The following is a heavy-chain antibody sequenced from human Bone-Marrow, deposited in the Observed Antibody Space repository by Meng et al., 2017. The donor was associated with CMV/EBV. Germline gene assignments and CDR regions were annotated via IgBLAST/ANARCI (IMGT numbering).Heavy chain of an antibody. CDR2: INPNSGGT. Sequence: ASVKVSCKASGYTFTSYDINWVRQAPGQGLEWMGWINPNSGGTNYAQKFQGRVTMTRDTSISTAYMELSRLRSDDTAVYYCARFGARGAFDIWGQGTMVSVSS. J-gene: IGHJ3*02. CDR3: ARFGARGAFDI. D-gene: IGHD3-16*01. V-gene: IGHV1-2*02. CDR1: GYTFTSYD.